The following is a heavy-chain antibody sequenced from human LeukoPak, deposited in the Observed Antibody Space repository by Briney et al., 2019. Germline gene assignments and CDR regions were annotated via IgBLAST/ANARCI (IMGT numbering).Heavy chain of an antibody. V-gene: IGHV3-74*01. J-gene: IGHJ6*02. Sequence: GGSLRLSCAASGFTFSSYWMYWVRQAPRKGLVWVSRIRSDGSSADYAGSVKGRFTISRDNAKNTLYLQLNSLRAEDTAVYYCARDYGMDVWGQGTTVTVSS. CDR2: IRSDGSSA. CDR3: ARDYGMDV. CDR1: GFTFSSYW.